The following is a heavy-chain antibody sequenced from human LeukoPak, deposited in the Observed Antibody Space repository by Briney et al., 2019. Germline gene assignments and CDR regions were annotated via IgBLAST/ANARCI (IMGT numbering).Heavy chain of an antibody. CDR3: ARGITMARGVPTVFDY. J-gene: IGHJ4*02. V-gene: IGHV4-34*01. D-gene: IGHD3-10*01. Sequence: SETLSLTCAVYGGSFSGYYWSWIRQPPGKGLEWIGEINHSGSTNYNPSLKSRVTISVDTSKNQFSLKLSSVTAADTAVYYCARGITMARGVPTVFDYWGQGTLVTVSS. CDR2: INHSGST. CDR1: GGSFSGYY.